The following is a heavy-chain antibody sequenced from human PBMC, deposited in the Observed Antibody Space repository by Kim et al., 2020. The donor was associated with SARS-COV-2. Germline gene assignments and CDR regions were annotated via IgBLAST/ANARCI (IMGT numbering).Heavy chain of an antibody. CDR3: ARDFRTLYYGSGSYSNYYYYGMDV. J-gene: IGHJ6*02. CDR1: GGSISSGGYY. CDR2: IYYSGST. V-gene: IGHV4-31*03. Sequence: SETLSLTCTVSGGSISSGGYYWSWIRQHPGKGLEWIGYIYYSGSTYYNPSLKSRVTISVDTSKNQFSLKLSSVTAADTAVYYCARDFRTLYYGSGSYSNYYYYGMDVWGQGTTVTVSS. D-gene: IGHD3-10*01.